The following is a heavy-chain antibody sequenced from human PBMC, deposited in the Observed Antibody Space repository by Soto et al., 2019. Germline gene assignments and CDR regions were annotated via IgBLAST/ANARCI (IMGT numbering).Heavy chain of an antibody. V-gene: IGHV3-23*01. J-gene: IGHJ6*02. CDR1: GFTFSSYA. CDR3: AKHGPAAGFFMSGMDV. Sequence: EVQLLESGGGLVQPGGSLRLSCAASGFTFSSYAMSWVRQAPGKGLEWVSAISGSGGSTYYADSVKGRFTISRDNSKNTLSLQMNSLRAEDTAVYYCAKHGPAAGFFMSGMDVWGQGTTVTVSS. CDR2: ISGSGGST. D-gene: IGHD6-13*01.